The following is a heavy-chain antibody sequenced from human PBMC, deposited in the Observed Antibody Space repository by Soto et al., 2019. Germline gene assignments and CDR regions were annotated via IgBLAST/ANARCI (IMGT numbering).Heavy chain of an antibody. CDR1: GFTFSSYA. CDR2: ISGSGGST. V-gene: IGHV3-23*01. CDR3: ANCGVWDSYGLLSDY. Sequence: EVQLLESGGGLVQPGGSLRLSCAASGFTFSSYAMSWVRQAPGKGLEWVSAISGSGGSTYYADSVKGRFTISRDNSKNTLYLQMNSLRAEDTAVYYCANCGVWDSYGLLSDYWGQGTLVTVSS. D-gene: IGHD5-18*01. J-gene: IGHJ4*02.